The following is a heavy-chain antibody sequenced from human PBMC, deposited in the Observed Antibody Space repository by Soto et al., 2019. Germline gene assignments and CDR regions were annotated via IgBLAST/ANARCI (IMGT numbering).Heavy chain of an antibody. CDR3: ARPSVAGTFVFDY. Sequence: SETLSLTCTVSGGSVSSGSYYWSWIRQPPGKGLEWIGYIYYSGSTNYNPSLKSRVTISVDTSKNQFSLKLSSVTAADTAVYYCARPSVAGTFVFDYWGQGTLVTVSS. V-gene: IGHV4-61*01. CDR2: IYYSGST. D-gene: IGHD6-19*01. J-gene: IGHJ4*02. CDR1: GGSVSSGSYY.